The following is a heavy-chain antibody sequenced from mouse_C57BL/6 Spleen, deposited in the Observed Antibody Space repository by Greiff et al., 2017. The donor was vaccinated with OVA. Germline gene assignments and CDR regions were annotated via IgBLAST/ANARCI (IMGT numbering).Heavy chain of an antibody. D-gene: IGHD4-1*01. CDR2: INPNNGGT. J-gene: IGHJ3*01. Sequence: EVQLKESGPELVKPGASVKIPCKASGYTFTDYNMDWVKQSHGKSLEWIGDINPNNGGTIYNQKFKGKATLTVDKSSSTAYMELRSLTSEDTAVYYCATLTGWFAYWGQGTPVTVSA. CDR3: ATLTGWFAY. CDR1: GYTFTDYN. V-gene: IGHV1-18*01.